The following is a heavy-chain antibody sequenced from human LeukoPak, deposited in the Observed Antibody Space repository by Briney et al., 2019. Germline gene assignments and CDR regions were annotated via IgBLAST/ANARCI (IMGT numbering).Heavy chain of an antibody. CDR1: GDSISSNS. J-gene: IGHJ5*01. CDR3: ARGSSWFHC. Sequence: SETLSLTCTVSGDSISSNSWTWIRQPAGEGLEWIGRISTSGSTYYNPSLKSRVTMSIDTSKNQFSLRLSSVTAADTAMYYCARGSSWFHCWGQGTLVTVSS. V-gene: IGHV4-4*07. CDR2: ISTSGST. D-gene: IGHD6-13*01.